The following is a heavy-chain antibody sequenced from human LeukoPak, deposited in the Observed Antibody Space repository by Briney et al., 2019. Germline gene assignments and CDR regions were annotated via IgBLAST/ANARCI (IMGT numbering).Heavy chain of an antibody. CDR2: ISGSGIST. Sequence: GGSPRLSCAASGFTFSSYAMSWVRQAPRKGLQWVSSISGSGISTYYANSVKGRFSISRDNSKNTLDLQMNSLGAEDTALYFCAKDYIGYDQDFDYWGQGTLVTVSS. CDR3: AKDYIGYDQDFDY. V-gene: IGHV3-23*01. CDR1: GFTFSSYA. J-gene: IGHJ4*02. D-gene: IGHD2-2*01.